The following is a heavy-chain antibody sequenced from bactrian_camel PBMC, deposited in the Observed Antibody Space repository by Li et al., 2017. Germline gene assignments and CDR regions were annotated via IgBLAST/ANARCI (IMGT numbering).Heavy chain of an antibody. CDR2: IATGSGNS. Sequence: HVQLVESGGSSVQAGGSLRLTCTASGNTHNINCMAWFRQAPGKEREGVARIATGSGNSYYADSVKGRFTISQDNAKNTVYLQMNSLKPEDTAMYYCAARGPYRYTKLSVRDFTYWGQGTQVTVS. J-gene: IGHJ6*01. CDR1: GNTHNINC. V-gene: IGHV3S54*01. D-gene: IGHD2*01. CDR3: AARGPYRYTKLSVRDFTY.